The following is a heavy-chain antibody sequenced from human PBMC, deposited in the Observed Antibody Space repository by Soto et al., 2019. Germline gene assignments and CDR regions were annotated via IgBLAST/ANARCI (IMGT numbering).Heavy chain of an antibody. D-gene: IGHD6-13*01. Sequence: EVQLVESGGDLVQPGGSLRLSCAASGFNFSTYYMGWVRQAPGKGLEWVANIAEDGSKKDYADSVKGRFTVSRDNADNSLHLQMHSLRVEDTALYYCVRGAAALPHWGQGAWVTVSS. CDR1: GFNFSTYY. CDR2: IAEDGSKK. J-gene: IGHJ4*02. CDR3: VRGAAALPH. V-gene: IGHV3-7*01.